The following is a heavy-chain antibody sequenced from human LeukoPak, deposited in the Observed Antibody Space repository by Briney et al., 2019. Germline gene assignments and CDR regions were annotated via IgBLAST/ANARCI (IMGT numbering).Heavy chain of an antibody. D-gene: IGHD3-22*01. J-gene: IGHJ4*02. V-gene: IGHV1-69*06. CDR2: VLPIFGTT. CDR1: GGSFTKFV. Sequence: GASVKVSCKASGGSFTKFVISWVRQGPGQGLEGMGKVLPIFGTTHYAQKFLGRVTISADNSTSTAYMELSSLRSDDTAVYYCVRRFYYDSSGYSEIWGQGSQVTVSS. CDR3: VRRFYYDSSGYSEI.